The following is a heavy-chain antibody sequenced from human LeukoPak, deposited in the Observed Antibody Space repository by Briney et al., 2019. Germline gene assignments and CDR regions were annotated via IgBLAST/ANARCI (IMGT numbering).Heavy chain of an antibody. CDR2: ISSSSTI. J-gene: IGHJ3*02. CDR1: GFTFSTYA. D-gene: IGHD2-8*01. CDR3: ARAKRNGFDI. V-gene: IGHV3-48*01. Sequence: GGSLRLSCAASGFTFSTYAMHWVRQAPGKGLEWVSYISSSSTIYHADSMKGRFTISRDNAKNSLYLQMNSLRAEDTAVYYCARAKRNGFDIWGQGTMVTVSS.